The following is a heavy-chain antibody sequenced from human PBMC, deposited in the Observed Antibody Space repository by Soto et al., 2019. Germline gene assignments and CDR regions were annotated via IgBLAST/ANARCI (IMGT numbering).Heavy chain of an antibody. D-gene: IGHD3-22*01. CDR2: IIQDGSEK. V-gene: IGHV3-7*01. CDR3: ASAPSMIVADDAFGI. Sequence: PGGSLRLSCAASGFTFSSYWMSWVRQAPGKGLEWVANIIQDGSEKYYVDSVKGRFTISRDNAKNSLYLQMNSLRAEDTAVYYCASAPSMIVADDAFGIWGQGTMVTVSS. J-gene: IGHJ3*02. CDR1: GFTFSSYW.